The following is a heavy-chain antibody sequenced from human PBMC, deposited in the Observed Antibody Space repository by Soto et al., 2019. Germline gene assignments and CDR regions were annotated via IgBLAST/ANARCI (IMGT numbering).Heavy chain of an antibody. CDR1: GFTFSSYS. CDR2: ITSSSSAT. Sequence: GGSLRLSCAASGFTFSSYSMNWVRQAPGKGLEWVSYITSSSSATYYADSVKGRFTISRDNAKNSLSLQMNNLRTEDTAFYYCARSSSGWAYFFDYWGQGTLVTVSS. V-gene: IGHV3-48*01. CDR3: ARSSSGWAYFFDY. D-gene: IGHD6-25*01. J-gene: IGHJ4*02.